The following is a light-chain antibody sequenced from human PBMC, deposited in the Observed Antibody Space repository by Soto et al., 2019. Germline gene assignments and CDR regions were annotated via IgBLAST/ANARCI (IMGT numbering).Light chain of an antibody. CDR1: QNINTN. Sequence: EIVLTQAPVTLSLSPLELATLSFKGIQNINTNLGWYQQKPGQAPRLLIYDASLRATGIPARFTGSGSGTDFTLTINSLEPEDFAVYYCQQRGNWPRTWAFGQGTKVDIK. V-gene: IGKV3-11*01. J-gene: IGKJ1*01. CDR2: DAS. CDR3: QQRGNWPRTWA.